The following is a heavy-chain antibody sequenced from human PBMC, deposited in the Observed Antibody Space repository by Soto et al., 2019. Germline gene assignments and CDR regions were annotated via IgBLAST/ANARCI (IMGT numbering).Heavy chain of an antibody. CDR3: ARGPVLRWGELSKSYGMDV. D-gene: IGHD3-16*02. CDR2: MNPNSGNT. J-gene: IGHJ6*02. CDR1: GYTFTSHD. V-gene: IGHV1-8*01. Sequence: ASVKVSCKASGYTFTSHDINWMRQTTGQGLEWMGWMNPNSGNTGYAQKFQGRVTMTRNTSISTAYMELSSLRSEDTAVYYCARGPVLRWGELSKSYGMDVWG.